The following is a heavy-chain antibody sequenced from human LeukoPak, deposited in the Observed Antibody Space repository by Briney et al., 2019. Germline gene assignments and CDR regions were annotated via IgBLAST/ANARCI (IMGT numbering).Heavy chain of an antibody. Sequence: GGSLRLSCAASGFSISNYWMHWARQAPGKGLVWVSRINSDGRRPDYADSVKGRFTISRDNAKNTLYLQMTSLRPDDTAVYYCAREVEVVPATVGAYYYYYMDVWGKGTTVTVSS. CDR2: INSDGRRP. D-gene: IGHD2-2*01. V-gene: IGHV3-74*01. J-gene: IGHJ6*03. CDR3: AREVEVVPATVGAYYYYYMDV. CDR1: GFSISNYW.